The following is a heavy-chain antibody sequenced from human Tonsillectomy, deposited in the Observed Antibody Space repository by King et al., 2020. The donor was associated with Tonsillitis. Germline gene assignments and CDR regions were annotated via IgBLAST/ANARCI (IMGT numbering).Heavy chain of an antibody. Sequence: QLVQSGAEMKKPGASMRVSCKASGYSFTDNWMHWVRQAPGQGLEWMGWINPSSGATNYAQKFQGRVIMTRDTSISTAYMDLSRLTSDDTAVYFCAKATTPGMDIWGQGTSVTVSS. D-gene: IGHD1-14*01. CDR1: GYSFTDNW. CDR2: INPSSGAT. V-gene: IGHV1-2*02. J-gene: IGHJ6*02. CDR3: AKATTPGMDI.